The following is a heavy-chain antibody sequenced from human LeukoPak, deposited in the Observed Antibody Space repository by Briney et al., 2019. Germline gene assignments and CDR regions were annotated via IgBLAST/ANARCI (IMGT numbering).Heavy chain of an antibody. D-gene: IGHD2-2*01. V-gene: IGHV3-30*04. CDR2: ISYDGSNK. Sequence: GGSLRLSCAASGFTFSSYAMHWVRQAPGKGLEWVAVISYDGSNKYYADSVKGRFTISRDNSKNTLYLQMNSLRAEDTAVYYCARGPVGYCSSTSCYLFDYWGKEPWSPSPQ. CDR1: GFTFSSYA. CDR3: ARGPVGYCSSTSCYLFDY. J-gene: IGHJ4*01.